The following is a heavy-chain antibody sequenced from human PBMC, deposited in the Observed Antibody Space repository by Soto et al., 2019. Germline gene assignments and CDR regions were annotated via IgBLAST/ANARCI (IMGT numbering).Heavy chain of an antibody. D-gene: IGHD6-19*01. CDR3: AKTRSGWFWGFFDY. CDR2: IGGNGANT. J-gene: IGHJ4*02. V-gene: IGHV3-23*01. Sequence: QPVGSLRLSCAASGFTFSSYAMSWVRQAPGKGLEWVSAIGGNGANTYYADSVKGRFTISRDNSRNTLFLQMNSLGADDTALYYCAKTRSGWFWGFFDYWGQGALVTVSS. CDR1: GFTFSSYA.